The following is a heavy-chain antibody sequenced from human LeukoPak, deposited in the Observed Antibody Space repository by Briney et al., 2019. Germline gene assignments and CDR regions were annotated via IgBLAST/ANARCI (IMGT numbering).Heavy chain of an antibody. CDR3: ASSHPTVVTLDYFDY. Sequence: SETLSLTCTVSGYSISSGYYWGWIRQPPGKGLEWIGSIYHSGSTYYNPSLKSRVTISVDTSKNQFSLKLSSVTAADTAVYYCASSHPTVVTLDYFDYWGQGTLVTVSS. J-gene: IGHJ4*02. V-gene: IGHV4-38-2*02. D-gene: IGHD4-23*01. CDR2: IYHSGST. CDR1: GYSISSGYY.